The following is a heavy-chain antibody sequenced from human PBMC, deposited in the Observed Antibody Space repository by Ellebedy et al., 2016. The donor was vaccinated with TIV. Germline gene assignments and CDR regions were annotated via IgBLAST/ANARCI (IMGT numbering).Heavy chain of an antibody. Sequence: AASVKVSCKASGGTFSSYAISWVRQAPGQGLEWIGRIIPILGIANYAQKFQGRVTITADKSTSTAYMELSSLRSEDTAVYYCARDRDCTNGVCYPIDYWGQGTLVTVSS. J-gene: IGHJ4*02. CDR2: IIPILGIA. D-gene: IGHD2-8*01. CDR1: GGTFSSYA. CDR3: ARDRDCTNGVCYPIDY. V-gene: IGHV1-69*04.